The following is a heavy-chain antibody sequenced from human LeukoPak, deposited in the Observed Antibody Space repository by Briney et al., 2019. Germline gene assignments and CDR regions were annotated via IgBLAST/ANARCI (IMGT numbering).Heavy chain of an antibody. CDR3: ARAVGNHFDY. Sequence: GGSLRLSCVASGFTFSTYAMNWVRQAPGKGLEWVSTITGSGVTTYYADSVKGRFTISRDISKNTLYLQMNSLRAEDTAVYYCARAVGNHFDYWGQGTLVTVSS. CDR2: ITGSGVTT. D-gene: IGHD4-23*01. V-gene: IGHV3-23*01. J-gene: IGHJ4*02. CDR1: GFTFSTYA.